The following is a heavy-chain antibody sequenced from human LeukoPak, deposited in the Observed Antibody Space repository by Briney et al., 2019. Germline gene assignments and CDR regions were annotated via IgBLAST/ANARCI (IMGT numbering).Heavy chain of an antibody. CDR3: ASLYCSSTSCLL. CDR2: ISSSSSYI. V-gene: IGHV3-21*01. CDR1: GFTFSSYS. D-gene: IGHD2-2*01. Sequence: PRGSLRLSCAASGFTFSSYSMNWVRQAPGKGLEWVSSISSSSSYIYYADSVKGRFTISRDNAKNSLHLQMNSLRAEDTAVYYCASLYCSSTSCLLWGQGTLVTVSS. J-gene: IGHJ4*02.